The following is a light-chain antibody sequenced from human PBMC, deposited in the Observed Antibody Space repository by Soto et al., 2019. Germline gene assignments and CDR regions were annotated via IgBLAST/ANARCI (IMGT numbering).Light chain of an antibody. CDR3: QQYGSSPRT. V-gene: IGKV3-20*01. Sequence: EMGLTQSPGTLSLSPGERATLSCRASQSVSSSYLAWYQQKPGQAPRLLIYGAASRATGIPDRFSGRGSGTDFTLTISRLGPEDFAVYYCQQYGSSPRTFGQGTKVEIK. J-gene: IGKJ1*01. CDR1: QSVSSSY. CDR2: GAA.